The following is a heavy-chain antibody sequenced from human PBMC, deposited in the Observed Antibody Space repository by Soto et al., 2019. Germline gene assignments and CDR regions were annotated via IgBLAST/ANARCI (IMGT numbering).Heavy chain of an antibody. J-gene: IGHJ4*02. CDR2: IRSRANHYAT. D-gene: IGHD3-16*01. CDR3: AIEGVGFGH. Sequence: EVQLVESGGGLVRPGGSVRLSCAASGFTFSVSSMHWVRQASGKGLEWLGRIRSRANHYATTYCESLKGRVIISRDDSQDTMFLEMSSRRTEDTAMYYCAIEGVGFGHWGQGTLVTVSS. CDR1: GFTFSVSS. V-gene: IGHV3-73*01.